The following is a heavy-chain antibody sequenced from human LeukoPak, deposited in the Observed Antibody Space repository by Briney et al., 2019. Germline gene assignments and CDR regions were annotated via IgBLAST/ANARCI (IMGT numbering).Heavy chain of an antibody. CDR1: GGSFSGYY. J-gene: IGHJ6*03. CDR2: INHSGST. V-gene: IGHV4-34*01. D-gene: IGHD4-17*01. CDR3: ATTSRLRAFYYYMDV. Sequence: PSETLSLTCAVYGGSFSGYYWSWIRQPPGKGLEWIGEINHSGSTNYNPSLKSRVTISVDTSKNQFSLKLSSVTAADTAVYYCATTSRLRAFYYYMDVWGKGTTVTISS.